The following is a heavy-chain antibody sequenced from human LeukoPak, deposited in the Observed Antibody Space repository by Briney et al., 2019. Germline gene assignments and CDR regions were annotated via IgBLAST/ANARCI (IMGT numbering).Heavy chain of an antibody. CDR1: GGSFSGYY. Sequence: PSETLSLTCAVYGGSFSGYYWSWIRQPPGKGLEWIGEINHSGSTNYNPSLKSRVTISVDTSKNQFSLKLSSVTAADTAVYYSARVPSRRGYCSSTSCRIPYYYYYMDVWGKGTTVTVSS. V-gene: IGHV4-34*01. CDR3: ARVPSRRGYCSSTSCRIPYYYYYMDV. J-gene: IGHJ6*03. D-gene: IGHD2-2*01. CDR2: INHSGST.